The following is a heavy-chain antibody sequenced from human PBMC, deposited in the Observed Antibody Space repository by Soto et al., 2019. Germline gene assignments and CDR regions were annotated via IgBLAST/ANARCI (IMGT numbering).Heavy chain of an antibody. CDR3: AREMISTSRKYYYGMGC. CDR2: VYSTGTT. CDR1: GNSLGGFY. Sequence: SESLSLTCTVSGNSLGGFYWSWIRQPPGKGLQWIGNVYSTGTTDYNPSLRSRVTISVDMPKNQFSLKRSSVTAADTAVYSCAREMISTSRKYYYGMGCWGQVTTGIVSS. D-gene: IGHD2-2*01. J-gene: IGHJ6*02. V-gene: IGHV4-59*01.